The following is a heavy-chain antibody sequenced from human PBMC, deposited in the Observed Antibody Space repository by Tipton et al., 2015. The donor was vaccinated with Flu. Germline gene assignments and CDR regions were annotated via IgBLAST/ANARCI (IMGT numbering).Heavy chain of an antibody. CDR1: GFTFDAYA. CDR3: AKAIDYGPSYYFDY. J-gene: IGHJ4*02. CDR2: ISWNSVNM. V-gene: IGHV3-9*01. Sequence: SLRLSCAASGFTFDAYAMYWVRQAPGKGLERVSGISWNSVNMDYVDSVRGRFTISRDNAKNSLYLQMNSLRVEDTALYYCAKAIDYGPSYYFDYWGQGTLVTVSS. D-gene: IGHD4-17*01.